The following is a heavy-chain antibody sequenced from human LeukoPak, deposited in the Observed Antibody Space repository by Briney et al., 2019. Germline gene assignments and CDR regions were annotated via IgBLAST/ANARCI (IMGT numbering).Heavy chain of an antibody. CDR2: IYYSGST. J-gene: IGHJ4*02. CDR3: ARERWGAMDY. Sequence: PSETLSLTCTVSGGSIGSYYWSWIRQPPGKGLEWIGYIYYSGSTNYNPSLKSRVTISVDTSKNQCSLKLSSVTAADTAVYYCARERWGAMDYWGQGTLVTVSS. V-gene: IGHV4-59*01. CDR1: GGSIGSYY. D-gene: IGHD3-16*01.